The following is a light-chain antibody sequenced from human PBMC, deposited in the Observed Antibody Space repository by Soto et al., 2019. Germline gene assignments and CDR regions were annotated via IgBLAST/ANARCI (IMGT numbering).Light chain of an antibody. CDR2: EVS. CDR3: SSYTSSSTYVV. V-gene: IGLV2-14*01. CDR1: SSDVGGYNY. J-gene: IGLJ2*01. Sequence: QSALTQPASVSGSPGQSITISCTGTSSDVGGYNYVSWYQQHPGKAPKLMIYEVSNRPSGVSNRFSGSKSGYTASLTISGLQPEDEADYYCSSYTSSSTYVVFGGGTKLTVL.